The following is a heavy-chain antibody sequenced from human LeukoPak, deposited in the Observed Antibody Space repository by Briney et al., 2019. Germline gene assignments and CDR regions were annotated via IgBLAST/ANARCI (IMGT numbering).Heavy chain of an antibody. CDR1: GYTFTTYA. CDR3: ARGDYETHGYQTR. J-gene: IGHJ4*02. D-gene: IGHD3-22*01. CDR2: INTNTGNP. Sequence: GASVKVSCKASGYTFTTYAMHWVRQAPGQGLEWMGWINTNTGNPTYAQGFTGRFVFSLDTSVSTAYLQISSLKADDTAMYYCARGDYETHGYQTRWGQGTLVTVSS. V-gene: IGHV7-4-1*02.